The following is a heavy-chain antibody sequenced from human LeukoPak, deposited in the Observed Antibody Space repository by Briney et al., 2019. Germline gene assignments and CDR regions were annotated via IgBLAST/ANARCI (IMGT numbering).Heavy chain of an antibody. V-gene: IGHV4-30-2*01. CDR3: ASGVGYAFDI. CDR2: IYHSGST. Sequence: PSETLSLTCTVSGGSISSGGYYWSWIWQPPGKGLEWIGYIYHSGSTYYNPSLKSRVTISVDRSKNQFSLKLSSVTAADTAVYYCASGVGYAFDIWGQGTMVTVSS. J-gene: IGHJ3*02. CDR1: GGSISSGGYY. D-gene: IGHD3-3*01.